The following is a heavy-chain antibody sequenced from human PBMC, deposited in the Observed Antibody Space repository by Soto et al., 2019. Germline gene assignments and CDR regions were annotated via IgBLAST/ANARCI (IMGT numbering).Heavy chain of an antibody. D-gene: IGHD3-22*01. CDR1: GGSISSGGYY. J-gene: IGHJ3*02. V-gene: IGHV4-31*03. Sequence: PLETLSLTCTVSGGSISSGGYYWSWIRQHPGKGLEWIGYIYYSGSTYYNPSLKSRVTISVDTSKNQFSLKLSSVTAADTAEYYCARDRYYYDSSGQWGAFDIWGQGTMVTVSS. CDR3: ARDRYYYDSSGQWGAFDI. CDR2: IYYSGST.